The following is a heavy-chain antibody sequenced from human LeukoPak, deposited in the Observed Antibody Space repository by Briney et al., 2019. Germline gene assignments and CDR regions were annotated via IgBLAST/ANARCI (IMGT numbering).Heavy chain of an antibody. J-gene: IGHJ6*02. D-gene: IGHD2-21*02. CDR1: GGTFSSYA. CDR3: AREGPENDAYCGGDCYSSLRYYYGMDV. V-gene: IGHV1-69*01. CDR2: IIPTFGTA. Sequence: SVKVSCKASGGTFSSYAISWVRQAPGQGLEWMGGIIPTFGTANYAQKFQGRVTITADESTSTAYMELSSLRSEDTAVYYCAREGPENDAYCGGDCYSSLRYYYGMDVWGQGTTVTVSS.